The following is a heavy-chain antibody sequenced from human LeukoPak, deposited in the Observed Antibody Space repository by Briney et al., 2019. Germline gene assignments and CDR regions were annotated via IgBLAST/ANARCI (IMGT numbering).Heavy chain of an antibody. CDR1: GFTFSNSV. D-gene: IGHD3-22*01. V-gene: IGHV3-23*01. CDR3: AKALYYYDSSGFGC. CDR2: IDGSGGTT. Sequence: GGSLRLSCAASGFTFSNSVLSWVRQAPGKGPEWVAAIDGSGGTTAYADSVKGRFTISRDNSRNTLYLQMNSLRDEDTATYYCAKALYYYDSSGFGCWGQGTLVTVSS. J-gene: IGHJ4*02.